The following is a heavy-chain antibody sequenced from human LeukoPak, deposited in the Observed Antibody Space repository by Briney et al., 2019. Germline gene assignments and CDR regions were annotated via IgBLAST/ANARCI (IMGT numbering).Heavy chain of an antibody. Sequence: ASVKVSCKASGYTFTSYGISWVRQAPGQGPEWRGWISAYNGNTNYAQKLQGRVTMTTDTSTSTAYMELRSLRSDDTAVYYCARDFIVVVTAIPYYGMDVWGQGTTVTVSS. D-gene: IGHD2-21*02. V-gene: IGHV1-18*01. CDR1: GYTFTSYG. J-gene: IGHJ6*02. CDR3: ARDFIVVVTAIPYYGMDV. CDR2: ISAYNGNT.